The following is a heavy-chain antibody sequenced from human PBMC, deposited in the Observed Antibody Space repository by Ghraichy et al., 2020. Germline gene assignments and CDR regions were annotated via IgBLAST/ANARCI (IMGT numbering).Heavy chain of an antibody. CDR1: GFTFSSYW. D-gene: IGHD3-10*01. V-gene: IGHV3-7*03. CDR2: IKQDGSEK. CDR3: ATATMARGAYDY. Sequence: GGSLRLSCAASGFTFSSYWMNWVRQAPAPGLELVANIKQDGSEKYYADSVKGRFTISRDNAKNSLYLQMNSLRAEDTAVYYCATATMARGAYDYWGQGTLVTVCS. J-gene: IGHJ4*02.